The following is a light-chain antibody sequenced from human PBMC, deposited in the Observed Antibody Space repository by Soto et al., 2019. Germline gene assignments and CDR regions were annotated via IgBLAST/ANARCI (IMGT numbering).Light chain of an antibody. CDR2: GAS. J-gene: IGKJ5*01. Sequence: ETVMTQSPATLSLSPVERATLSCMASQSVGTSLAWYQQKPGQAPRLLIYGASSRATGIPVRFSGSGSGTEFTLTISSLQSEDFAVYYCQQYNNWPLTFGQGTRLEIK. CDR3: QQYNNWPLT. V-gene: IGKV3-15*01. CDR1: QSVGTS.